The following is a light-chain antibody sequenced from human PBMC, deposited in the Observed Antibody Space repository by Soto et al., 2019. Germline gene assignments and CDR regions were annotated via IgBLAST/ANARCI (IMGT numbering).Light chain of an antibody. J-gene: IGLJ2*01. V-gene: IGLV2-23*01. CDR2: EGS. CDR3: CSYAGSSTLV. Sequence: QSALTKPASVSGSPGQSITISCTGTSSDVGSYHLVSWYQQHPGKAPKLMIYEGSKRPSGVSNRFSGSKSGNTASLTISGLQAEDEADYYCCSYAGSSTLVFVGGTKVTVL. CDR1: SSDVGSYHL.